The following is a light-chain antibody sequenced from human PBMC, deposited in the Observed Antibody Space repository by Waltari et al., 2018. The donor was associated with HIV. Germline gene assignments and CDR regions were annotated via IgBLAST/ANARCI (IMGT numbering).Light chain of an antibody. Sequence: QSVLTQPPSVSEAPRQRVTISCSGSSSNIGNNAVNWYQQLPGKAPKLLIYYDDLLPSGVSDRFSGSKSGTSASLAISGLQADDEADYYCCSYAGTFTWVFGGGTRLTVL. V-gene: IGLV1-36*01. CDR1: SSNIGNNA. CDR3: CSYAGTFTWV. CDR2: YDD. J-gene: IGLJ3*02.